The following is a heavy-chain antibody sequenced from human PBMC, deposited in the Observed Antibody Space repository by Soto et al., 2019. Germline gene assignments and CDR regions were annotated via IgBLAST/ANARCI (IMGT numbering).Heavy chain of an antibody. Sequence: QVQLVQSGPEVKKPGASVKVSCKASGYTFTTYDFNWVRQAPGQGLEWMGWLNPKSGMTGSAQKFQGRVTMTRDSARSTDYMELRSLRSEDTAVSYCARVAGSPDYWGQGTLVTVSS. D-gene: IGHD1-26*01. J-gene: IGHJ4*02. V-gene: IGHV1-8*01. CDR2: LNPKSGMT. CDR3: ARVAGSPDY. CDR1: GYTFTTYD.